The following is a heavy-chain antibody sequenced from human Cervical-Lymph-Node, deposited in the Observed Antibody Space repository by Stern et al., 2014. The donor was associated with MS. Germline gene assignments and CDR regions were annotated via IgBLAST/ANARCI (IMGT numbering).Heavy chain of an antibody. CDR2: IITSYGTT. Sequence: VQLVQSGAEVQKPGSSVKGSWKASGGTSNSNAISWVRQAPGQGLEWMGGIITSYGTTNYAEKFQGRVTITADESTGTAFMELRSLRSEDTAVYYCARDWYSYGSAYYYGLDVWGQGTAVTVSS. J-gene: IGHJ6*02. D-gene: IGHD5-18*01. CDR3: ARDWYSYGSAYYYGLDV. V-gene: IGHV1-69*01. CDR1: GGTSNSNA.